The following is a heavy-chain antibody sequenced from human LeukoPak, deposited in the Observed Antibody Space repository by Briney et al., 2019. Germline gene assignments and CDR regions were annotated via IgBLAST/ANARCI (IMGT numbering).Heavy chain of an antibody. CDR1: GGSISSGGYY. D-gene: IGHD1-26*01. CDR3: ARWWELLPFDY. CDR2: IYYSGST. V-gene: IGHV4-31*03. J-gene: IGHJ4*02. Sequence: SSETLSLTCTVSGGSISSGGYYWRWIRQHPGKGLEWIGYIYYSGSTYYNPSLKSRVTISVDTSKNQFSLKLSSVTAADTAVYYCARWWELLPFDYWGQGTLVTVSS.